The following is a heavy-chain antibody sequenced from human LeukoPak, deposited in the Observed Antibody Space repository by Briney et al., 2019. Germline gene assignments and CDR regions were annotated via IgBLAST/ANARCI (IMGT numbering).Heavy chain of an antibody. CDR1: GGSISSYY. Sequence: SETLSLTCTVSGGSISSYYWSWIRQPPGKGLEWIGYIYYSGSTNYNPSLKSRVTISVDTSKNQFSLKLSSVTAADTAVYYCAATKTGGGYGTNYYYYYGMDVLGQGTTVTVSS. CDR3: AATKTGGGYGTNYYYYYGMDV. CDR2: IYYSGST. D-gene: IGHD5-12*01. J-gene: IGHJ6*02. V-gene: IGHV4-59*01.